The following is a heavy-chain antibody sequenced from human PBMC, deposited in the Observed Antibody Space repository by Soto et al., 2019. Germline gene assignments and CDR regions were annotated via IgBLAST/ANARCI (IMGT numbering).Heavy chain of an antibody. CDR1: GFTFSSYA. D-gene: IGHD5-18*01. CDR2: TSGSGGST. J-gene: IGHJ4*02. Sequence: GSLRLSCAASGFTFSSYAMTWVRQAPGKGLEWVSGTSGSGGSTYYADSVKGRFTISRDNSKNTLYLQMNSLRAEDTAVYYCARPSGAMAYFDSWGQGTRVTVSS. V-gene: IGHV3-23*01. CDR3: ARPSGAMAYFDS.